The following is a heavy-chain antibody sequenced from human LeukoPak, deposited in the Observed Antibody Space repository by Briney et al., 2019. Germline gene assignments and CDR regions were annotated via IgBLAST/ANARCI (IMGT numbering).Heavy chain of an antibody. D-gene: IGHD5-12*01. CDR1: GFTFSSYE. V-gene: IGHV3-48*03. Sequence: GGSLRLSCAASGFTFSSYEMNWVRQAPGKGLEWVSYISSSGSTIYYADSVKGRLTISRDNAKNSLYLQMNSLRAEDTAVYYCARDSFGNGYDHWYEHWGQGTLVTVSS. J-gene: IGHJ5*02. CDR2: ISSSGSTI. CDR3: ARDSFGNGYDHWYEH.